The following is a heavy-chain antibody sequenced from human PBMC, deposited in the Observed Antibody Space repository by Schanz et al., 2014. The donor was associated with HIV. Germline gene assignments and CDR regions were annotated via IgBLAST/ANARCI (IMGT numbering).Heavy chain of an antibody. V-gene: IGHV1-18*01. Sequence: QVQLVQSGAEVKKPGASVKVSCKASGYTFTSYGINWVRQAPGQGLEWMGWISAYNGNTNYAQKFQGRVTMTRDTSISTAYMELSRLRSDDTAVYYCARGRSGYCSGGSCPYGRYYFDYWGQGTLVTVSS. CDR1: GYTFTSYG. CDR3: ARGRSGYCSGGSCPYGRYYFDY. J-gene: IGHJ4*02. CDR2: ISAYNGNT. D-gene: IGHD2-15*01.